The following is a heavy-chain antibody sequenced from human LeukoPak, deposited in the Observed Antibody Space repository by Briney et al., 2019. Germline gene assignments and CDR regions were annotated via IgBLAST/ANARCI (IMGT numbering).Heavy chain of an antibody. J-gene: IGHJ4*02. Sequence: PGGSLRLSCAASGFTFSSYAMHWVRQAPGKGLEWVAVISYDGSNKYYADSVKGRFTISRDNSKNTLYLQMNGLRAEDTAVYYCARYSIAVAGTVDWGQGTLVTVSS. CDR2: ISYDGSNK. V-gene: IGHV3-30-3*01. D-gene: IGHD6-19*01. CDR1: GFTFSSYA. CDR3: ARYSIAVAGTVD.